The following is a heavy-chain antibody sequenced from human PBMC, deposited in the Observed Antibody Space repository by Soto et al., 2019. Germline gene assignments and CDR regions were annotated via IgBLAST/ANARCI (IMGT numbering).Heavy chain of an antibody. CDR2: ISYDGSNK. V-gene: IGHV3-30*03. Sequence: GGSLRLSCAASGFTFSSYGMHWVRQAPGKGLEWVAVISYDGSNKYYADSVKGRFTISRDNTKNSLYLQLNGLRAEDTAVYYCARDGEQWQIRTRSFDYWGQGTLVTVSS. J-gene: IGHJ4*02. D-gene: IGHD6-19*01. CDR3: ARDGEQWQIRTRSFDY. CDR1: GFTFSSYG.